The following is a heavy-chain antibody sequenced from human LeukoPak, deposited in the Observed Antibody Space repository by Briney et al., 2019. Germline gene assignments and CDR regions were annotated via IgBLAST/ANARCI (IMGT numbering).Heavy chain of an antibody. Sequence: GRSLRLSCAASGFTFSSYGMHWVRQAPGKGLEWVAVISYDGSNKYYADSVKGRFTISRDNAKNSLYLQMNSLGAEDTAVYYCARKSPGYWGQGTLVTVSS. V-gene: IGHV3-30*03. J-gene: IGHJ4*02. CDR3: ARKSPGY. CDR1: GFTFSSYG. CDR2: ISYDGSNK.